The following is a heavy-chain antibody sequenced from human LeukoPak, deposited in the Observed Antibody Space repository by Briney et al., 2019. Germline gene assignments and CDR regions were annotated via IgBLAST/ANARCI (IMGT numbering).Heavy chain of an antibody. CDR2: ISYDGGKK. J-gene: IGHJ4*02. D-gene: IGHD3-3*01. CDR3: AKSGTDFWSGPALK. Sequence: GGSLRLSCAASGFTFSSYGMHWVRQAPGKGLEWVAVISYDGGKKYYADSVKGRFTISRDNSKNTLYLQMNSLRAEDAAVYYCAKSGTDFWSGPALKWGQGILVTVSS. V-gene: IGHV3-30*18. CDR1: GFTFSSYG.